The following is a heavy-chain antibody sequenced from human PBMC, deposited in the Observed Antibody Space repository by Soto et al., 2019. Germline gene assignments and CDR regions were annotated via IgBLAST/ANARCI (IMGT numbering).Heavy chain of an antibody. CDR2: INPNSGGT. CDR3: ARDRGITMVRGVIAGWFDP. CDR1: GYTFTGYY. Sequence: ASVKVSCKASGYTFTGYYMHWVRQAPGQGLEWMGWINPNSGGTNYAQKFQGRVTMTRDTSISTAYMELSRLRSDDTAVYYCARDRGITMVRGVIAGWFDPWGQGTLVTVSS. D-gene: IGHD3-10*01. J-gene: IGHJ5*02. V-gene: IGHV1-2*02.